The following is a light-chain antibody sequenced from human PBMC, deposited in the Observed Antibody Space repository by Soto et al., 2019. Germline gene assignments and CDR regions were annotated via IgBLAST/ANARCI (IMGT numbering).Light chain of an antibody. CDR2: GAS. CDR1: QSVSSSY. CDR3: QQYGSSSWT. V-gene: IGKV3-20*01. J-gene: IGKJ1*01. Sequence: EIVLTQSPGTLSLSPGERATLSCRASQSVSSSYLAWYQQKPGQAPRLLIYGASSRATGIRDRFSGSGSETDFTLTISRLEPEDFAVYYCQQYGSSSWTFGQGTKVEI.